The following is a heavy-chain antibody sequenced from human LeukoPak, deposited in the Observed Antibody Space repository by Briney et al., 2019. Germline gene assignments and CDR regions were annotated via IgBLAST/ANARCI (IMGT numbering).Heavy chain of an antibody. V-gene: IGHV4-59*01. D-gene: IGHD3-10*01. CDR2: IYYSGSS. CDR3: ASTHYNPSLKSRVTISVDTSKNQFSLKLSSVTAADTAVYYCARDSLYDFNAYYYYYMDV. Sequence: PSETLSLTCTVSGGSISSYYWSWIRQPPGKGLEWIGYIYYSGSSNYNPSLKRGVTISVEESKNKFSLKLNYRDTADQPGYYFASTHYNPSLKSRVTISVDTSKNQFSLKLSSVTAADTAVYYCARDSLYDFNAYYYYYMDVWGKGTTVTVSS. J-gene: IGHJ6*03. CDR1: GGSISSYY.